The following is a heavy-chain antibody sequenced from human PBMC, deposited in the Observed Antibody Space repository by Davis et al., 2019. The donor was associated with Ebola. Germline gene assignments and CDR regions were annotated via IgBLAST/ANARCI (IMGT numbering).Heavy chain of an antibody. V-gene: IGHV4-4*02. CDR1: GDSVSSTNW. J-gene: IGHJ5*02. D-gene: IGHD2-21*01. CDR2: AYHSGST. Sequence: MPSETLSLTCAVSGDSVSSTNWWSWVRQSPGKGLEWIGEAYHSGSTNYNPSLKSRVTISVDTSKNQFSVRLRSLTAADTAVYYCAREETRGSIAVWFDPWGQGTLVTVSS. CDR3: AREETRGSIAVWFDP.